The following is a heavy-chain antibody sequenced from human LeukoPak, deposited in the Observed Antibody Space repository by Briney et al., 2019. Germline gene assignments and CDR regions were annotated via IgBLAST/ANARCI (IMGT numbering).Heavy chain of an antibody. CDR2: IYHSGST. CDR1: DGSISSGGYS. D-gene: IGHD1-1*01. Sequence: PSQTLSLTCAVSDGSISSGGYSWSWIRQPPGKGLEWIGYIYHSGSTYYNPSLKSRVTISVDRSKNQFSLKLSSVTAADTAVYYCARDWNGLDYWGQGTLVTVSS. CDR3: ARDWNGLDY. V-gene: IGHV4-30-2*01. J-gene: IGHJ4*02.